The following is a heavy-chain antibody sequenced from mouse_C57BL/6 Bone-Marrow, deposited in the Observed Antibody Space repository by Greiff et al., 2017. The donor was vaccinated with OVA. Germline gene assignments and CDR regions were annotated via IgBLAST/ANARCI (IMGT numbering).Heavy chain of an antibody. CDR1: GYTFTSYW. CDR3: ARLSNYWYFDV. D-gene: IGHD2-5*01. Sequence: QVQLQQPGAELVMPGASVKLSCKASGYTFTSYWMHWVKQRPGQGLEWFGEIDPSDSYTNYNQKFKGKSTLTVDKSSSTAYMQLSSLTSEDSAVYYCARLSNYWYFDVWGTGTTVTVSS. V-gene: IGHV1-69*01. J-gene: IGHJ1*03. CDR2: IDPSDSYT.